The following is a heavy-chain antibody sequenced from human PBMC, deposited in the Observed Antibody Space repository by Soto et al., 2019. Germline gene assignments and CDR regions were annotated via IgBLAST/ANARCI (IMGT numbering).Heavy chain of an antibody. CDR2: VYYSGST. CDR3: TRAQTSTVVTQ. CDR1: GGSMSNYY. Sequence: SETLSLTCTVSGGSMSNYYWSWIRQPPGKGLEWIGCVYYSGSTNYNPSLESRVTISVDTSKNQFSLKLSSVTAADTAVYYCTRAQTSTVVTQWGQGTLVTVSP. D-gene: IGHD4-17*01. V-gene: IGHV4-59*01. J-gene: IGHJ4*02.